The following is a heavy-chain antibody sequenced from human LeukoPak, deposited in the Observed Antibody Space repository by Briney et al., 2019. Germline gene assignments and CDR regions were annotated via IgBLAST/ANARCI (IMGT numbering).Heavy chain of an antibody. V-gene: IGHV3-33*03. CDR2: IWYDGSNK. CDR1: GFTFSSYG. Sequence: PGGSLRLSCAASGFTFSSYGTHWVRQAPGKGLEWVAVIWYDGSNKYYADSVKGRFTISRDTSKNTLFLQMNSLRAEDTAIYYCAKDGPPTALGPQGYFDYWGQGALITVSS. CDR3: AKDGPPTALGPQGYFDY. D-gene: IGHD3-16*01. J-gene: IGHJ4*02.